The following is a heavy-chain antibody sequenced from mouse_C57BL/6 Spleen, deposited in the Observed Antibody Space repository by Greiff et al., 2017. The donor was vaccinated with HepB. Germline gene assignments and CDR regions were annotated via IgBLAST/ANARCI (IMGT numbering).Heavy chain of an antibody. CDR3: ADYYGSSFSY. Sequence: EVKLQQSGPELVKPGASVKMSCKASGYTFTDYNMHWVKQSHGKSLEWIGYINPNNGGTSYNQKFKGKATLTVNKSSSTAYMELRSLTSEDSAVYYCADYYGSSFSYWGQGTSVTVSS. J-gene: IGHJ4*01. D-gene: IGHD1-1*01. CDR2: INPNNGGT. CDR1: GYTFTDYN. V-gene: IGHV1-22*01.